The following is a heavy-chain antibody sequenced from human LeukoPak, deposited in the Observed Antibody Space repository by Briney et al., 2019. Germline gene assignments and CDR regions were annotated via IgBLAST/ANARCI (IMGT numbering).Heavy chain of an antibody. J-gene: IGHJ4*02. Sequence: GGSLRLSCSASGFTFGSYAMHWVRQAPGKGLEYVSGISSNGGNTYYADSVKGRFTISRDNSKNTLYLQMSSLRGEDTAVYYCVKERSSGWYDFDYWGQGTLVTVSS. V-gene: IGHV3-64D*06. CDR3: VKERSSGWYDFDY. CDR1: GFTFGSYA. CDR2: ISSNGGNT. D-gene: IGHD6-19*01.